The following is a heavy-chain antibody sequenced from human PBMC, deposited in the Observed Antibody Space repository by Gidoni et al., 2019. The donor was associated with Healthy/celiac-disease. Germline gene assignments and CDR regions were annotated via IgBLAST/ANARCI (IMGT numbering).Heavy chain of an antibody. Sequence: QVQLQESGPGLVKPSATLSLTCTVSGGSISSYYWSWIRQPPGTGLEWIGYIYYSGSTNYNPSLKSRVTISVDTSKNQFSLKLSSVTAADTAVYYCARHACSSTSCYLTFDYWGQGTLVTVSS. J-gene: IGHJ4*02. CDR2: IYYSGST. CDR3: ARHACSSTSCYLTFDY. CDR1: GGSISSYY. D-gene: IGHD2-2*01. V-gene: IGHV4-59*08.